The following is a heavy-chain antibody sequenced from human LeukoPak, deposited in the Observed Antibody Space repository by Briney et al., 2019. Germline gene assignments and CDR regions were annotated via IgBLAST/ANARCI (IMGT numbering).Heavy chain of an antibody. CDR1: GFTFSSFW. V-gene: IGHV3-7*05. D-gene: IGHD2-2*02. J-gene: IGHJ4*02. Sequence: PGGSLRLSCAASGFTFSSFWMSWVRQAPGKGLEWVANIKHDGSEKYYVDSVKGRFTISRDNANNSLYLQMNSLGADDTAVYYCASGGFTYTYWGQGTLVIVSS. CDR2: IKHDGSEK. CDR3: ASGGFTYTY.